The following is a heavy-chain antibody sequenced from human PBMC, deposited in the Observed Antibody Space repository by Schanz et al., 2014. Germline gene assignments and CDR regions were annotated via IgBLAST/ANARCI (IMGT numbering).Heavy chain of an antibody. V-gene: IGHV3-7*01. CDR2: IKQHGNEK. CDR3: ARDTSYGMDV. Sequence: VQLVESGGGLVKPGGSLRLSCAASGFIFSNYGMHWVRQAPGKGLEWVANIKQHGNEKYYVDSVKGRFTISRDNAKISLYLQMNSLRVEDTAVYYCARDTSYGMDVWGQGTTXTVSS. CDR1: GFIFSNYG. J-gene: IGHJ6*02.